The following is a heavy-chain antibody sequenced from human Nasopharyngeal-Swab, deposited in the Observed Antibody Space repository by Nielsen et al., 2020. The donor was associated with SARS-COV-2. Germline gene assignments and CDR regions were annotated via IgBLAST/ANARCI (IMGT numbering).Heavy chain of an antibody. CDR2: ISYAGSSK. D-gene: IGHD1-1*01. CDR1: GFTFSNYA. J-gene: IGHJ6*02. Sequence: GESLKISCAASGFTFSNYAMHWVRPAPGKGLEWVSVISYAGSSKYYAVSVNGRFTISRDNSKNTLYLQMNSLRAEDTAVYYCARDIDWNLYGMDVWGQGTTVTVSS. V-gene: IGHV3-30-3*01. CDR3: ARDIDWNLYGMDV.